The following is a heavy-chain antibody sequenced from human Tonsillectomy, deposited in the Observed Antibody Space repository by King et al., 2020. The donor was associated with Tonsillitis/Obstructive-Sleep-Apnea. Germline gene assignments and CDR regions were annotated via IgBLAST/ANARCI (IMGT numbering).Heavy chain of an antibody. V-gene: IGHV3-23*04. D-gene: IGHD6-19*01. J-gene: IGHJ4*02. CDR1: GFNSRNYA. CDR2: SNNNGGNP. Sequence: VQLVESGGGLVQPGESLRLSCVASGFNSRNYAMSWVRQAPGKGLEWVASNNNGGNPYYADSVKGRFTISRDNSKNTVFLEMNSLSAEDTAVYYCAKDHASSGWPAFDYWGEGTLVIVSS. CDR3: AKDHASSGWPAFDY.